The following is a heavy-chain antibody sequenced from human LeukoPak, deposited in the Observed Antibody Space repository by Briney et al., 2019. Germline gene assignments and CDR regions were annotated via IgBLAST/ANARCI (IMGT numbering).Heavy chain of an antibody. CDR1: GGSFSGYY. V-gene: IGHV4-34*01. J-gene: IGHJ4*02. CDR2: INHSGST. D-gene: IGHD6-13*01. CDR3: AREDQQLVAGTDGNDY. Sequence: SETLSLTCAVYGGSFSGYYWSWIRQPPGKGLEWIGEINHSGSTNYNPSLKSRVTISVDTSKNQFSLKLSSVTAADTAVYYCAREDQQLVAGTDGNDYWGQGTLVTVSS.